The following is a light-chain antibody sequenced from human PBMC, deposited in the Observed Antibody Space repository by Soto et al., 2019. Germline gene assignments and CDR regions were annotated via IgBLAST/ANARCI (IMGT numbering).Light chain of an antibody. CDR1: QSVSNTY. V-gene: IGKV3-20*01. Sequence: EIVLTQSPGTLSLSPGDTATLSCRASQSVSNTYLAWYQQKPGQAPRLLIYGASSRATGFPDRFSGSGSGTDFTLTISRLEPEDFAVYYCQQYGSSRTFGQGTKVDIK. CDR3: QQYGSSRT. CDR2: GAS. J-gene: IGKJ1*01.